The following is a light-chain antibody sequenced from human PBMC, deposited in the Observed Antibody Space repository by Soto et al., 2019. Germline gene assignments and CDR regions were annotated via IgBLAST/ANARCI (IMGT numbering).Light chain of an antibody. V-gene: IGKV1-5*03. CDR2: KAS. J-gene: IGKJ1*01. CDR3: QQYNSYSGT. Sequence: DIQMTQSPSTLSPAGGDRVTISCRASQSISSWLAWYQQKPGKAPKLLIYKASSLESGVTSRFSGSGSGTEFTLTISSLQPDDFATYYCQQYNSYSGTFGQGTKVDIK. CDR1: QSISSW.